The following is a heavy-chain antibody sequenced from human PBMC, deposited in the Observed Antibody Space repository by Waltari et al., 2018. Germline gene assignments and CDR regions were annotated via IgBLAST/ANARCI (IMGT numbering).Heavy chain of an antibody. CDR3: GKDYSAYHFGMDV. Sequence: QVQLVESGGGVVQPGPSLRLSCAASGFTFSNYGMHWVRQAPGKGLEWVAVIWYDGNNKYYEDSVKGRFTISRDNSRNTLDLQMNGLRVEDTAVYYCGKDYSAYHFGMDVRGQGSTVTVSS. V-gene: IGHV3-33*06. D-gene: IGHD2-15*01. J-gene: IGHJ6*02. CDR2: IWYDGNNK. CDR1: GFTFSNYG.